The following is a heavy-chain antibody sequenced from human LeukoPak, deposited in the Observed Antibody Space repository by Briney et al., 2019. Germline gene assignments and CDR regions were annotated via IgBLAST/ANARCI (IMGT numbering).Heavy chain of an antibody. V-gene: IGHV1-2*02. J-gene: IGHJ4*02. CDR3: ARGRSRRYCSGGSCFVTDY. Sequence: ASVKVSCKASGYTFTGYYMHWVRQAPGQGLEWMGWINPNSGGTNYAQKFQGRVTMTRDTSISTAYVELSRLRSDDTAVYYCARGRSRRYCSGGSCFVTDYWGQGTLVTVSS. D-gene: IGHD2-15*01. CDR1: GYTFTGYY. CDR2: INPNSGGT.